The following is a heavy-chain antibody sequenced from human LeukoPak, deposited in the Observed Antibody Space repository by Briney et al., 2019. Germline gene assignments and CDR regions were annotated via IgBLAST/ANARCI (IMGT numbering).Heavy chain of an antibody. D-gene: IGHD3-22*01. J-gene: IGHJ3*02. CDR2: ISWDGGST. CDR3: AKDSSSGSLDI. Sequence: GGSLRLSCAASGFTFDDYTMHWVRHAPGKGLEWGCLISWDGGSTYYADSVKGGFTISRDNTKNSLYLQMNSLRTEDTALYYCAKDSSSGSLDIWGQGTRVTGSS. CDR1: GFTFDDYT. V-gene: IGHV3-43*01.